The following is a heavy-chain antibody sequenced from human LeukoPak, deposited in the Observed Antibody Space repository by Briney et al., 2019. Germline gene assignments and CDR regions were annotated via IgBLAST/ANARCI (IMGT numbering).Heavy chain of an antibody. Sequence: GGSLRLSCAASGXIVSSNYMGWVRQAPGKGLEWVSVIYGGGSTYYADSVKGRFTISRDNSKNTLYLQMNSLRAEDTALYYCARISGYSGYGWDYWGQGTLVTVSS. J-gene: IGHJ4*02. CDR2: IYGGGST. V-gene: IGHV3-66*01. D-gene: IGHD5-12*01. CDR3: ARISGYSGYGWDY. CDR1: GXIVSSNY.